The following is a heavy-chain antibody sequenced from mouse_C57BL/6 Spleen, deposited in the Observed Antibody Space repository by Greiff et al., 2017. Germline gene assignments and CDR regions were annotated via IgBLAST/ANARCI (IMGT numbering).Heavy chain of an antibody. V-gene: IGHV14-2*01. Sequence: VQLQQSGAELVKPGASVKLSCTASGFNIKDYYMHWVKQRTEQGLEWIGRIDPEDGDTKYAPKFQGKATITADTSSNTAYLQLSSLTSEDTSVYYCARCGGTYYFDYWGQGTTLTVSS. D-gene: IGHD5-1*01. J-gene: IGHJ2*01. CDR1: GFNIKDYY. CDR3: ARCGGTYYFDY. CDR2: IDPEDGDT.